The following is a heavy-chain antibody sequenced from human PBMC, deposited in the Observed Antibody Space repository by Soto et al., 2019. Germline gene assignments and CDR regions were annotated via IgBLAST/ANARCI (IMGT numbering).Heavy chain of an antibody. CDR3: ASMVGRIVVVPAAIKWYLGVTGEFDY. D-gene: IGHD2-2*01. Sequence: QLQLQESGPGLVKPSETLSVTCTVSGGSISSSSYYWGWIRQPPGKGLEWIGSIYYSGSTYYNPSLKSRVTISVDTSKNQFPLKLSSVTAADTAVYYCASMVGRIVVVPAAIKWYLGVTGEFDYWGQGTLVTVSS. CDR1: GGSISSSSYY. V-gene: IGHV4-39*01. CDR2: IYYSGST. J-gene: IGHJ4*02.